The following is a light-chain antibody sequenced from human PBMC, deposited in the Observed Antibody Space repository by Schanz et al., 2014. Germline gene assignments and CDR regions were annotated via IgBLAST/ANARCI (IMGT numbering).Light chain of an antibody. J-gene: IGLJ3*02. CDR2: DVS. Sequence: QSALTQPASVSGSPGQSITISCTGTSSDVGGYNYVSWYQQHPGKAPKLMIYDVSDRPSGVSNRFSGSKSGTSASLAISGLQSEDEADYYCAVWDDSLKACVFGGGTKLTVL. CDR3: AVWDDSLKACV. CDR1: SSDVGGYNY. V-gene: IGLV2-14*01.